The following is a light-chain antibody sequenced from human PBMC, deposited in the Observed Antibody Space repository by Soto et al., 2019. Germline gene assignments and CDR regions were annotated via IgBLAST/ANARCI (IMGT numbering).Light chain of an antibody. CDR2: EVS. V-gene: IGLV2-14*03. Sequence: QSVLTQPASVSGSPGQSITISCTGTSSDVGGYNYVSWYQQHPGKGPKLMIYEVSNRPSGVSNRFSGSKSGNTATLTISGLQAEDEADYYCAAWDASLSGHVFGAGTKVTVL. J-gene: IGLJ1*01. CDR1: SSDVGGYNY. CDR3: AAWDASLSGHV.